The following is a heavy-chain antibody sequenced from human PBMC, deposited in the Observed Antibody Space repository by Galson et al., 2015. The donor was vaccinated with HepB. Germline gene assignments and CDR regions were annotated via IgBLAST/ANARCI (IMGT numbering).Heavy chain of an antibody. V-gene: IGHV1-69*04. J-gene: IGHJ6*02. Sequence: SVKVSCKASGGTFSSYTISWVRQAPGQGLEWMGRIVPILGIANYAQKFQGRVTITADKSTSTAYMELSSLRSEDTAVYYCARDEYSSGWHDENYYYYGMDVWGQGTTVTVSS. CDR1: GGTFSSYT. D-gene: IGHD6-19*01. CDR2: IVPILGIA. CDR3: ARDEYSSGWHDENYYYYGMDV.